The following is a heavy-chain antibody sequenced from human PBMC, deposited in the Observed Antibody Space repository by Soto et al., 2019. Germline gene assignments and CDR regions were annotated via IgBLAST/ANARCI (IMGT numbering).Heavy chain of an antibody. V-gene: IGHV3-30-3*01. Sequence: QVQLVESGGGVVQPGRSLRLSCAASGFTFSSYAMHWVRQAPGKGLEWVAVISYDGSNKYYADSVKGRFTISRDNSKNTLYLQMNSLRAEDTAVYDCARENPQQLVHNYYYGMDVWGQGTTVTVSS. J-gene: IGHJ6*02. CDR3: ARENPQQLVHNYYYGMDV. CDR2: ISYDGSNK. CDR1: GFTFSSYA. D-gene: IGHD6-13*01.